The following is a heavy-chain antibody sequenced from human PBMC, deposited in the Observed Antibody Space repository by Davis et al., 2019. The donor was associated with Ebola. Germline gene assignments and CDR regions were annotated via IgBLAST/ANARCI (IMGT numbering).Heavy chain of an antibody. Sequence: SVKVSCKASGGTFSSYAISWVRQAPGQGLEWMGGIIPIFGTANYAQKFQGRVTITADESTSTAYMELSSLRSEDTAVYYCARRSSGWFDAFDIWGQGTMVTVSS. V-gene: IGHV1-69*13. CDR2: IIPIFGTA. D-gene: IGHD6-19*01. CDR1: GGTFSSYA. J-gene: IGHJ3*02. CDR3: ARRSSGWFDAFDI.